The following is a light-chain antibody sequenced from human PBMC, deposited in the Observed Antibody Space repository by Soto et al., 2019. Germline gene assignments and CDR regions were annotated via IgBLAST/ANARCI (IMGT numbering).Light chain of an antibody. V-gene: IGKV3-20*01. J-gene: IGKJ2*01. CDR2: GAS. CDR1: QSVGGTY. Sequence: EIVLTQSPATLSLFPGERATLTCRASQSVGGTYLAWYQQKPGQAPRLLISGASRRATDIPDRFSGSGSETDFTLTISRLEPEDFAVYHCQQYGRSPGTFGQGTKLEI. CDR3: QQYGRSPGT.